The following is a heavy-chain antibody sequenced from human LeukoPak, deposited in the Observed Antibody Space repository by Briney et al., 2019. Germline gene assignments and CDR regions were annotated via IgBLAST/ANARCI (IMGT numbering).Heavy chain of an antibody. J-gene: IGHJ4*02. Sequence: GASVKVSCKASGYTFTTYGISWVRQAPGQGLEWMGWISAYNGNANYAQKLQGRVTMTTDTSTSTAYMELRSLRSDDTAVYYCARAWPVGYSSSWYNYWGQGTLVTVSS. V-gene: IGHV1-18*01. CDR1: GYTFTTYG. CDR2: ISAYNGNA. CDR3: ARAWPVGYSSSWYNY. D-gene: IGHD6-13*01.